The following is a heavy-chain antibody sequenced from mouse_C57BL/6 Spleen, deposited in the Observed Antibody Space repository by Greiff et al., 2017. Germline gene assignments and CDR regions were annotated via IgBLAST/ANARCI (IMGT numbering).Heavy chain of an antibody. Sequence: QVQLQQSGAELVRPGTSVKLSCKASGYTFTSYWMHWVKQRPGQGLEWIGVIDPSDSYTNYNQKFKGKATLTVDTSSSTAYMQLSSLTSEDSAVYYCARFGSSGYAMDYWGQGTSVTVSS. CDR2: IDPSDSYT. CDR1: GYTFTSYW. CDR3: ARFGSSGYAMDY. J-gene: IGHJ4*01. V-gene: IGHV1-59*01. D-gene: IGHD3-2*02.